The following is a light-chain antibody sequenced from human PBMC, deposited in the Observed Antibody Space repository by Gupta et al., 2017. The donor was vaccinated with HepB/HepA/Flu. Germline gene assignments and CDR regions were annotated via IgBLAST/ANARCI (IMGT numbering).Light chain of an antibody. J-gene: IGLJ1*01. CDR1: NIGSKS. CDR3: QVWDSRLDHQV. V-gene: IGLV3-21*03. Sequence: SSVLTQPPSVSVAPGKTARSTCGGNNIGSKSVQWYQQKAGQAPVLGGEEDTDRPSGIPERFSGSNSGDTATLTISRVEAGDEADDYCQVWDSRLDHQVFGRGTKITV. CDR2: EDT.